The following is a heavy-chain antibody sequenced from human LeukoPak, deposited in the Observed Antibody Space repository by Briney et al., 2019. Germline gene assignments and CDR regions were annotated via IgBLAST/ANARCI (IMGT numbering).Heavy chain of an antibody. CDR2: FDPEDGET. CDR1: VYTLTELS. J-gene: IGHJ6*04. D-gene: IGHD2-15*01. V-gene: IGHV1-24*01. CDR3: ARQHGGIEKVVHHAFRL. Sequence: SVKVSCKVSVYTLTELSMHWVRQAPGKGLEWRGGFDPEDGETIYAQKFQGRVTMTEDTSTHTAYIQLSSLRAEDQAVYYCARQHGGIEKVVHHAFRLGGKGPGVTVSS.